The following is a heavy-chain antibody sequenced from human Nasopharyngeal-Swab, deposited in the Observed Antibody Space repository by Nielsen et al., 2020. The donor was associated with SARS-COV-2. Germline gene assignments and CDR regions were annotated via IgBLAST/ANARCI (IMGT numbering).Heavy chain of an antibody. CDR2: IYSRGET. J-gene: IGHJ4*02. V-gene: IGHV3-53*01. D-gene: IGHD1-26*01. CDR1: GFSVSYNY. CDR3: ARNIVGATTT. Sequence: GGSLRLSCEVSGFSVSYNYMSWVRQAPGKGLEWVAVIYSRGETHYTDSVRGRFTISRDNSKNMVNLQLNSLRAEDTAVYYCARNIVGATTTWGQGTLVTVSS.